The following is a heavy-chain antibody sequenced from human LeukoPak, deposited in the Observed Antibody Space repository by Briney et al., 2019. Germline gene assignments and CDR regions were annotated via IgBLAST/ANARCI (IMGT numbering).Heavy chain of an antibody. CDR2: ISGSGGST. V-gene: IGHV3-23*01. Sequence: PGASLRLSCAASGFTFSSYAMSWVRQAPGKRLEWVSAISGSGGSTYYADSVKGRFTISRDNSKNTLYLQMNSLRAEDTAVYYCAKDPSEYYGMDVWGQGTTVTVSS. CDR1: GFTFSSYA. CDR3: AKDPSEYYGMDV. J-gene: IGHJ6*02.